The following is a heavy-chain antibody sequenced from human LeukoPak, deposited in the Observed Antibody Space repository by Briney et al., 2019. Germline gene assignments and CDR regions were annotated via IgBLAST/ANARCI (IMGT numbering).Heavy chain of an antibody. CDR1: GFSLRSFA. J-gene: IGHJ3*01. Sequence: GGSLRLSCAASGFSLRSFAMSWVRQAPGKGLEYVSAISGSGGSTYYADSVEGRFTISKDNSRNTVYLQMNRLRVEDTAIYYCAMTHGDYAPRRAYDVWGPGTMVAVSS. CDR3: AMTHGDYAPRRAYDV. CDR2: ISGSGGST. V-gene: IGHV3-23*01. D-gene: IGHD4-17*01.